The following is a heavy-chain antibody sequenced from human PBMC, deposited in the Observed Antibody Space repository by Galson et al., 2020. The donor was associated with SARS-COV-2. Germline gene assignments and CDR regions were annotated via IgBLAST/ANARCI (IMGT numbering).Heavy chain of an antibody. CDR3: ARVGDCSGGSCYGAEYFQH. CDR1: GFTFSDYF. V-gene: IGHV3-11*04. D-gene: IGHD2-15*01. J-gene: IGHJ1*01. CDR2: ISSSGSSI. Sequence: NSGGSLRLTCAASGFTFSDYFMSWVRHAPGKGLEWVSYISSSGSSINYADPVNSRFTTSRDNAKNSLNLQMNSLRVEDTAVYYCARVGDCSGGSCYGAEYFQHWGEGTLVTVSS.